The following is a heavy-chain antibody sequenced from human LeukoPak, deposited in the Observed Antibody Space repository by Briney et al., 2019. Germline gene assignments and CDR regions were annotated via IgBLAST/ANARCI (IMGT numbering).Heavy chain of an antibody. D-gene: IGHD2-15*01. J-gene: IGHJ4*02. CDR2: IYYSGST. V-gene: IGHV4-30-4*01. CDR1: GGSISSGDYY. Sequence: SQTLSLTCTVSGGSISSGDYYWSWIRQPPGEGLDWIGYIYYSGSTYYNPSLKSRVTISVDTSKNQFSLKLSSVTAADTAVYYCAAGPYCSGGSYRIDNWGQGTLVAVSS. CDR3: AAGPYCSGGSYRIDN.